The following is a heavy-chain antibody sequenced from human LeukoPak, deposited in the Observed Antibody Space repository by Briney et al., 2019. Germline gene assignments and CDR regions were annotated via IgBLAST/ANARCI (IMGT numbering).Heavy chain of an antibody. J-gene: IGHJ4*02. Sequence: SETLSLTCTVSGGSISSYYWSWIRQPPGKGLEWIGYIYYSGSTNYNPSLKSRVTILVDTSKNQFSLKLSSVTAADTAVYYCARTLAMYATDYWGQGTLVTVSS. CDR3: ARTLAMYATDY. V-gene: IGHV4-59*01. D-gene: IGHD2-8*01. CDR2: IYYSGST. CDR1: GGSISSYY.